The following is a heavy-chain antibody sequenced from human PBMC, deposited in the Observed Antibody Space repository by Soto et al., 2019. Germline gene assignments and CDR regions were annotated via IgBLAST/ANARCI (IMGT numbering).Heavy chain of an antibody. CDR1: GYTFTGYY. Sequence: ASVKVSCKASGYTFTGYYMHWVRQAPGQGLEWMGWINPNSGGTNYAQKFQGWVTMTRDTSISTAYMELSSLRSEDTAVYYCARDKITGLFDYWGQGTLVTVSS. CDR2: INPNSGGT. D-gene: IGHD2-8*02. V-gene: IGHV1-2*04. CDR3: ARDKITGLFDY. J-gene: IGHJ4*02.